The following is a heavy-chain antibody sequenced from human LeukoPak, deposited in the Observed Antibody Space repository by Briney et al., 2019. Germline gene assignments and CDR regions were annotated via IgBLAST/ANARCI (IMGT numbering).Heavy chain of an antibody. J-gene: IGHJ4*02. CDR1: GFTVSFNY. Sequence: GGSLRLSCAASGFTVSFNYMSWVRQAPGKGLEWVSAISGSGGSTYYADSVKGRFTISRDNAKNSVYLQMNSLRAEDTAVYYCARDRGNSIVGSDFDSWGQGTLVTVSS. CDR2: ISGSGGST. CDR3: ARDRGNSIVGSDFDS. D-gene: IGHD1-26*01. V-gene: IGHV3-66*01.